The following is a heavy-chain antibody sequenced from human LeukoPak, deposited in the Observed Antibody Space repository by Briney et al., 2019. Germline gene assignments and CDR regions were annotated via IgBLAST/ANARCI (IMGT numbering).Heavy chain of an antibody. D-gene: IGHD6-13*01. J-gene: IGHJ6*03. CDR1: GFTFSSYA. V-gene: IGHV3-23*01. Sequence: PGGSLRLSCAASGFTFSSYAMSWVRQAPGKGLEWVSAISGSGGSTYYADSVKGRFTISRDNSKNTLYLQMNSLRAEDTAVYYCAKTISGSSWPWDDYYYYYMDVWGKGTTVTVSS. CDR2: ISGSGGST. CDR3: AKTISGSSWPWDDYYYYYMDV.